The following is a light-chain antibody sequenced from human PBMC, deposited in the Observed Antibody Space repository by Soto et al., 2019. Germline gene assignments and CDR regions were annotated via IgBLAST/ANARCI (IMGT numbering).Light chain of an antibody. V-gene: IGKV3-15*01. CDR1: QSVSAN. J-gene: IGKJ5*01. CDR2: GAS. CDR3: QQYNKWAT. Sequence: EVVMTQSPATLSVSPGERATLSCRASQSVSANLAWYQQKPGQAPRLLIYGASSRATGIPARLSGSGSGTDFTLTISSLQSEDFAVYYCQQYNKWATFGPGTRLEIK.